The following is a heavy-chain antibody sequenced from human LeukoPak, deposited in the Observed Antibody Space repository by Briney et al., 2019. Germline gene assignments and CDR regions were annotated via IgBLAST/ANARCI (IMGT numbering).Heavy chain of an antibody. CDR2: IFSGGST. J-gene: IGHJ5*02. D-gene: IGHD3-10*01. V-gene: IGHV3-66*01. Sequence: QPGGSLRLSRAASGFTFSSYAMSWVRQAPGKGLEWVSVIFSGGSTYYADSVKGRFTISRDNSKNTLYLQMNSLRAEDTAVYYCVRDTVGFGELNWFDPWGQGTLVTVSS. CDR3: VRDTVGFGELNWFDP. CDR1: GFTFSSYA.